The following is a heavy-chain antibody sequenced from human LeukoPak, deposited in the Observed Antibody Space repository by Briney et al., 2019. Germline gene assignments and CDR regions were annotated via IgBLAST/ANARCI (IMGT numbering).Heavy chain of an antibody. V-gene: IGHV3-30-3*02. D-gene: IGHD3-22*01. CDR3: AKVRPVGSGYFLDAFDI. J-gene: IGHJ3*02. CDR2: ISYDGSNK. Sequence: SCKASGYTFTSYGISWVRQAPGQVLEWVAVISYDGSNKYYADSVKGRFTISRDNAKNSLYLQMNSLRAEDTALYYCAKVRPVGSGYFLDAFDIWGQGTMVTVSS. CDR1: GYTFTSYG.